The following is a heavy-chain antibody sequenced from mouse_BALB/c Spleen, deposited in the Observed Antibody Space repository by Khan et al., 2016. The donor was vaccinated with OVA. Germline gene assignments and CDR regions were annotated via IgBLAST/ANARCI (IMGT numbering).Heavy chain of an antibody. Sequence: QIQLVQSGPELKKPGETVRISCKASGYTFTTAGMQWVQQMPGKGLKWIGWINTHSGVPKYAEDFKGRFAFSLETSASTAYLQISNLKNEDTATYFCASGYDYGWYVDVWGAGTTVTVSS. D-gene: IGHD2-4*01. CDR2: INTHSGVP. V-gene: IGHV9-4*02. CDR3: ASGYDYGWYVDV. J-gene: IGHJ1*01. CDR1: GYTFTTAG.